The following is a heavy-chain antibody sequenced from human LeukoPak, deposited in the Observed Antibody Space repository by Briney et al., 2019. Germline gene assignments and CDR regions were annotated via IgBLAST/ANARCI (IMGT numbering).Heavy chain of an antibody. CDR2: FYTSGIT. D-gene: IGHD4-23*01. V-gene: IGHV4-4*07. CDR1: GGSINIYS. CDR3: ARTVVTLDWYFDL. J-gene: IGHJ2*01. Sequence: SETLSLTCTVSGGSINIYSWNWIRQPAGKGLEWIGRFYTSGITNYNPSLKSRVTMSIDTSKNQVSLKMHSVTAADTAVYYCARTVVTLDWYFDLWGRGTLVSVSS.